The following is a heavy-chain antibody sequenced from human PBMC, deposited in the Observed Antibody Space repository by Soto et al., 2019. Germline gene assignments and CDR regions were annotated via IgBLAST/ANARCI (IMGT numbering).Heavy chain of an antibody. D-gene: IGHD6-6*01. J-gene: IGHJ4*02. Sequence: GGSLRLSCAASGFIFGTYWMGWVRQAPGKGLEWVATLKESGSGTFYVDSVMGRFTISRDNARNSLYLQMSGLRVEDSAVYYCARGLSYLASRAEGVYFDYWGRGTLVTVSS. V-gene: IGHV3-7*01. CDR2: LKESGSGT. CDR1: GFIFGTYW. CDR3: ARGLSYLASRAEGVYFDY.